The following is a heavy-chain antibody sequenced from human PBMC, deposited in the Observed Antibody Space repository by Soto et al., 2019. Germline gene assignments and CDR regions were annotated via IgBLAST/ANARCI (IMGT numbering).Heavy chain of an antibody. CDR1: GFTFSTYS. V-gene: IGHV3-48*01. CDR3: ARGDYPLGLGMDV. Sequence: GGSLRLSCAASGFTFSTYSMNWVRQAPGKGLEWVSYISSSSSTIFYTDPVKGRFTVSRDNAKNSLYLQMNSLRVEDTAVYYCARGDYPLGLGMDVWGQGTPVTVSS. J-gene: IGHJ6*02. D-gene: IGHD4-17*01. CDR2: ISSSSSTI.